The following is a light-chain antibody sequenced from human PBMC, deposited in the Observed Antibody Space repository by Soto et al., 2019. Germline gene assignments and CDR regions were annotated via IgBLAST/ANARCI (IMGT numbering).Light chain of an antibody. V-gene: IGKV1-33*01. CDR1: QDSSNY. CDR2: DAS. J-gene: IGKJ4*01. CDR3: QQYDNLPPLT. Sequence: DIQMTQSPSSLSASVGDRVTITCQASQDSSNYLNWYQQKPGKAPKLLIYDASNLETGVPSRFSGSGSGTDFTFTISSLQPEDIVTYYCQQYDNLPPLTFGGGTKVEIK.